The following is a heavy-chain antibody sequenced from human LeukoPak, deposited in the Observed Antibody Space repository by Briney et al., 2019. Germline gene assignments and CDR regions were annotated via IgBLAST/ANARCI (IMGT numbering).Heavy chain of an antibody. CDR1: GGSFSGYY. J-gene: IGHJ5*02. V-gene: IGHV4-34*01. CDR3: ARGRVNYDFRWFDP. Sequence: SETLSLTCAVYGGSFSGYYWSWIRQPPGKGLEWIGEINHSGSTNYNPSLKSRVAISVDTSKNQFSLKLSSVTAADTAVYYCARGRVNYDFRWFDPWGQGTLVTVSS. D-gene: IGHD3-3*01. CDR2: INHSGST.